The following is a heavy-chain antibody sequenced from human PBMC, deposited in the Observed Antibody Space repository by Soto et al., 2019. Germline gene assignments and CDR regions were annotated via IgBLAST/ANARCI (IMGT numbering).Heavy chain of an antibody. D-gene: IGHD6-6*01. V-gene: IGHV5-51*01. Sequence: GESLKISCKGSGYSFTSYWIGWVRQMPGKGLEWMGIIYPGDSDTRYSPSFQGQVTISADKSISTAYLQWSSLKASDTAMYYFARSSSSSLGYYYYYGMDVWGQGTTVTVSS. CDR1: GYSFTSYW. J-gene: IGHJ6*02. CDR3: ARSSSSSLGYYYYYGMDV. CDR2: IYPGDSDT.